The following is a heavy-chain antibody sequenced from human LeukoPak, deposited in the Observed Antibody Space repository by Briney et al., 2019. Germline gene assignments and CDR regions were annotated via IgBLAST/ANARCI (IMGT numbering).Heavy chain of an antibody. V-gene: IGHV3-23*01. CDR1: GFTFSSYA. CDR3: AKDPVVVVTATFQH. J-gene: IGHJ1*01. Sequence: GGSLRLSCAASGFTFSSYAVSWVRQAPGKGLEWVSAISGSGGSTYYADSVKGRFPISRDNSKNTLYLQMNSLRAEDTAVYYCAKDPVVVVTATFQHWGQGTLVTVSS. CDR2: ISGSGGST. D-gene: IGHD2-21*02.